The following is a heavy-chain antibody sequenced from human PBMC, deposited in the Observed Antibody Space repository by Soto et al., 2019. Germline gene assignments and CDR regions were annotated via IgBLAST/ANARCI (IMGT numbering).Heavy chain of an antibody. CDR3: ARTIGGEYCSGGSCYPLDY. Sequence: ESGGGGVQPGRSLRLSCAASGFTFSSYGMHWVRQAPGKGLEWVAVIWYDGSNKYYADSVKGRFTISRDNSKNTLYLQMNSLRAEDTAVYYCARTIGGEYCSGGSCYPLDYWGQGTLVTVSS. CDR2: IWYDGSNK. CDR1: GFTFSSYG. J-gene: IGHJ4*02. D-gene: IGHD2-15*01. V-gene: IGHV3-33*01.